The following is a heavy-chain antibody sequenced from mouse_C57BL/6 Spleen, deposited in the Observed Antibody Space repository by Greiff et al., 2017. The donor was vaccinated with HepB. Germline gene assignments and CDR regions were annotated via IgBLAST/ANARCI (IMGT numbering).Heavy chain of an antibody. D-gene: IGHD1-1*01. CDR2: IYPGSGST. V-gene: IGHV1-55*01. Sequence: QVQLKQPGAELVKPGASVKMSCKASGYTFTSYWITWVKQRPGQGLEWIGDIYPGSGSTNYNEKFKSKATLTVDTSSSTAYMQLSSLTSEDSAVYYCALYYGSSQAWFAYWGQGTLVTVSA. CDR1: GYTFTSYW. J-gene: IGHJ3*01. CDR3: ALYYGSSQAWFAY.